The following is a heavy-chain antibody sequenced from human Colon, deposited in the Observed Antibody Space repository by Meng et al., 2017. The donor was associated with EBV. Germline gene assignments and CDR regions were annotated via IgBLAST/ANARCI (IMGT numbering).Heavy chain of an antibody. CDR3: ARVSSGWDYFDY. J-gene: IGHJ4*02. V-gene: IGHV4-31*03. CDR1: GGSVGSVGYY. Sequence: DAGPGLVNPSQSLSPTCTVCGGSVGSVGYYGTWIRQHPGKGLEWFGSIYYSGSTFYNPSLKRRVIISIDTSKNQFSLNLRSVTAADTAVYYCARVSSGWDYFDYWGQGTLVTVSS. D-gene: IGHD6-19*01. CDR2: IYYSGST.